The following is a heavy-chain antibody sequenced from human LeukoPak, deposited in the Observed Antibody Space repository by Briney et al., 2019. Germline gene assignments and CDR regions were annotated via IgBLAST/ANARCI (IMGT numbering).Heavy chain of an antibody. CDR2: INPNSGGT. CDR1: GYTFTGYY. V-gene: IGHV1-2*02. J-gene: IGHJ4*02. CDR3: ARALSVDAYYFDY. Sequence: ASVKVSCKASGYTFTGYYMHWVRQAPGQGLEWMGWINPNSGGTNYAQKFQGRVTMTRDTSTSTLYMELSSLRSEDTAVYYCARALSVDAYYFDYWGQGTLVTVSS. D-gene: IGHD4-23*01.